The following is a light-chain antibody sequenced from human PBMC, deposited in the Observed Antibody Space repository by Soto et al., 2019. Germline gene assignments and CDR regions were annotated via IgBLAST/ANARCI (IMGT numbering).Light chain of an antibody. J-gene: IGLJ1*01. CDR1: SSDVGGYNY. V-gene: IGLV2-14*01. Sequence: QSALTQPASVSGSPGQSITISCTGTSSDVGGYNYVSWYQQHPGKAPKLMIYDVSNRPSGVSNRFSGSKSGNTASLTISGLQAEEEADYYCSSYTRSSTYVFGTGTQLTVL. CDR3: SSYTRSSTYV. CDR2: DVS.